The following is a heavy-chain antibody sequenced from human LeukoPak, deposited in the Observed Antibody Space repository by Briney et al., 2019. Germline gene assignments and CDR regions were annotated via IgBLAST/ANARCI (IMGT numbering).Heavy chain of an antibody. CDR3: TYGSGTYY. Sequence: GGSLRLSCAASGFSFSSYGIHWVRQAPGKGLEWVAFIQYDGSNKQYADSVKGRFTISRDNSKNTLYLQVNSLRSEDTGLYFCTYGSGTYYWGQETLVTVSS. CDR2: IQYDGSNK. CDR1: GFSFSSYG. V-gene: IGHV3-30*02. D-gene: IGHD3-10*01. J-gene: IGHJ4*02.